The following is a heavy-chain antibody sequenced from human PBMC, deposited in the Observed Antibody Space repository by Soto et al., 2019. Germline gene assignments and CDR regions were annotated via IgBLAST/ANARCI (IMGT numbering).Heavy chain of an antibody. Sequence: QVQLVQSGAEVKKPGASVKVSCKASGYSFTSYGITWVRQAAGQGLEWMGWIRANNGNSNNAQKFQGRVTMTTDTSTSTAYMELRSLRSDDTAVYYCARDGEKYYYGSGGFDPWGQGTLVTVSS. D-gene: IGHD3-10*01. CDR2: IRANNGNS. J-gene: IGHJ5*02. CDR1: GYSFTSYG. CDR3: ARDGEKYYYGSGGFDP. V-gene: IGHV1-18*01.